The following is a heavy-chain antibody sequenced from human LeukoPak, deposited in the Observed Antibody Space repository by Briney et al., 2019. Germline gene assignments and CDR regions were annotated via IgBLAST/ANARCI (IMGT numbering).Heavy chain of an antibody. Sequence: GGSLSLSCATSGFTFSNYAMGWVRQAPGKGLEWVSGISGSAGSTYYADSVKGRFTISRDNSKNTLYLQMNSLRAEDTAVYYCSRGRYCSSTSCYIDYWGQGTLVTVAS. CDR1: GFTFSNYA. D-gene: IGHD2-2*02. CDR2: ISGSAGST. V-gene: IGHV3-23*01. CDR3: SRGRYCSSTSCYIDY. J-gene: IGHJ4*02.